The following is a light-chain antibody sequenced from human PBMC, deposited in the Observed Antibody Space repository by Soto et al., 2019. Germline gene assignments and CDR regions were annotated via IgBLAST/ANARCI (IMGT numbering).Light chain of an antibody. CDR1: QGISSY. V-gene: IGKV1-8*01. CDR2: AAS. Sequence: AIRMTQSPSSFSASTGDRVTISYRASQGISSYLAWYQQKPGKAPKLLIYAASTLQSGVPSRFNGSGSRTDFTLTISCLQSEDFATYYCQQYYSYPQGFTFGPGTKVDIK. CDR3: QQYYSYPQGFT. J-gene: IGKJ3*01.